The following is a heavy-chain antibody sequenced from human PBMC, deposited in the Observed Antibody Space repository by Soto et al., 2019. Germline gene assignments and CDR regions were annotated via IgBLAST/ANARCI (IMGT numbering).Heavy chain of an antibody. D-gene: IGHD2-15*01. V-gene: IGHV3-11*05. CDR3: AREGYCSGGSCYYNWFDP. J-gene: IGHJ5*02. Sequence: XXTISRDNAKNSLYLQMNSLRAEDTAVYYCAREGYCSGGSCYYNWFDPWGQGTLVTVSS.